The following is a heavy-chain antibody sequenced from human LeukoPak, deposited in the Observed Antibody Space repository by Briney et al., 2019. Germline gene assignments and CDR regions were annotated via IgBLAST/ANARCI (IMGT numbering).Heavy chain of an antibody. V-gene: IGHV3-23*01. J-gene: IGHJ4*02. CDR1: GFTFSSYA. Sequence: GGSLRLSRVASGFTFSSYAMSWVRQAPGKGLEWVSGISGSGGSTYYADSVKGRFTISRDNSKNTLYLQMNSLRAEDTAVYYCAKGFSSTTPRGYFDYWGQGTLVTVSS. D-gene: IGHD2-2*01. CDR3: AKGFSSTTPRGYFDY. CDR2: ISGSGGST.